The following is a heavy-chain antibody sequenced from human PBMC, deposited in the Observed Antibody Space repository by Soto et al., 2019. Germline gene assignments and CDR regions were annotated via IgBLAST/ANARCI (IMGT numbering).Heavy chain of an antibody. J-gene: IGHJ4*02. D-gene: IGHD1-1*01. V-gene: IGHV3-15*01. CDR3: AKSQMTTLANY. CDR1: GFTFSNAW. Sequence: GGSLRLSCAASGFTFSNAWMSWVRQAPGKGLEWVGRIKSKTDGGTTDYAAPVKGRFTISRDNSKNTLYLQMNSLRAEDTAVYYCAKSQMTTLANYWGQGTLVTVSS. CDR2: IKSKTDGGTT.